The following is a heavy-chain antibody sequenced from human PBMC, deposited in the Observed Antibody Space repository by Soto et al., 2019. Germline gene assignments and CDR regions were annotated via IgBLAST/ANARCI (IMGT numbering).Heavy chain of an antibody. CDR3: ATGAYCSGGSCSDYYYYYYGMDL. CDR2: LVVGTGNT. V-gene: IGHV1-58*01. D-gene: IGHD2-15*01. CDR1: GFTFRSTA. Sequence: SVKVSCKTSGFTFRSTAVQWVRQARGQRLEGIGWLVVGTGNTNYAQKFQQRVTISSDRSTNTVSMELSSLTSEDTAVYYCATGAYCSGGSCSDYYYYYYGMDLWGQGTTVTVSS. J-gene: IGHJ6*02.